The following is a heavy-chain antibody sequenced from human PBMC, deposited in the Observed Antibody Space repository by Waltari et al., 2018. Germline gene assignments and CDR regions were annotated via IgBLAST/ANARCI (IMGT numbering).Heavy chain of an antibody. CDR3: ARAPFPSSSWPTTFDP. Sequence: QVQLQESGPGLVKPSQTLSLTCTVSGGSISSGSYYWNWIRQPAGKGLEWIGRIYTSGSTNYNPSLKSRVTISVDTSKNQFSLKLSSVTAADTAVYYCARAPFPSSSWPTTFDPWGQGTLVTVSS. CDR2: IYTSGST. V-gene: IGHV4-61*02. J-gene: IGHJ5*02. CDR1: GGSISSGSYY. D-gene: IGHD6-13*01.